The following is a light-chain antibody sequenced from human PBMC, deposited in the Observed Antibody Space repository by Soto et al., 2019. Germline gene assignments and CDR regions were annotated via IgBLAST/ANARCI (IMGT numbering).Light chain of an antibody. CDR3: SSYTSSSTPDL. CDR1: SSDVGGYNY. V-gene: IGLV2-14*01. J-gene: IGLJ1*01. CDR2: DVS. Sequence: QSVLTQPASVSGSPGQSITISCTGTSSDVGGYNYVSWYQQHPGKAPKLMIYDVSNRPSGVSNRFSGSKSGNTASLTISGLQAEDEADYYCSSYTSSSTPDLFVTGTKLTVL.